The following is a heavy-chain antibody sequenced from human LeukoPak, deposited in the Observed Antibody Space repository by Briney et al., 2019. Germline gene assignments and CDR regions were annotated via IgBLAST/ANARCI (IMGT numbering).Heavy chain of an antibody. J-gene: IGHJ3*02. D-gene: IGHD3-22*01. V-gene: IGHV4-39*07. Sequence: SETLSLTCTVSGGSISGTSYYWGWIRQPPGKGLEWIGSIYYSGSTYYNPSLKSRVTISVDTSKNQFSLKLSSVTAADTAVYYCARDGSPYYDRRFDIWGQGTMVTVSS. CDR2: IYYSGST. CDR3: ARDGSPYYDRRFDI. CDR1: GGSISGTSYY.